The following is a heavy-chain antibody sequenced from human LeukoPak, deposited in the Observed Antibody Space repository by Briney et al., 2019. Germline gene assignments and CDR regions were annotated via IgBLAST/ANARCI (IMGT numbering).Heavy chain of an antibody. D-gene: IGHD3-22*01. J-gene: IGHJ4*02. CDR2: IHYSGST. CDR1: GGSINSYY. Sequence: SETLSLTCTVSGGSINSYYWSWIRQPPGKGLEWIGYIHYSGSTNYNPSLKSRVTISVDTSKNQFSLKLSSVTAADTVVYYCARVRDRSGYFYDFDYWGQGTLVTVSS. CDR3: ARVRDRSGYFYDFDY. V-gene: IGHV4-59*01.